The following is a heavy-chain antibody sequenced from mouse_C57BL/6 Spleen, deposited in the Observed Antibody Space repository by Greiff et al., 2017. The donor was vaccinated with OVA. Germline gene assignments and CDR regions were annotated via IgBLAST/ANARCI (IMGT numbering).Heavy chain of an antibody. CDR3: ARWDYGSSSFDY. CDR1: GYTFTSYW. J-gene: IGHJ2*01. V-gene: IGHV1-69*01. CDR2: IDPSDSYT. D-gene: IGHD1-1*01. Sequence: QVQLQQPGAELVMPGASVKLSCKASGYTFTSYWMHWVKQRPGQGLEWIGEIDPSDSYTNYNQKFKGKSTLTVDKSSSTAYMQLSSLTSADAAVDYCARWDYGSSSFDYWGQGTTLTVSS.